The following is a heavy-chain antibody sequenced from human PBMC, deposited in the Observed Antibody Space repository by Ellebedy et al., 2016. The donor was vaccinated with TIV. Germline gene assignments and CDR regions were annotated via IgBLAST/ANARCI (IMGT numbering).Heavy chain of an antibody. D-gene: IGHD2-15*01. CDR1: GFTFDDYA. Sequence: SLKISCAASGFTFDDYAMHWVRQAPGKGLEWDSGISWNSGSIAYADSVKGRFTISRDNAKNSLYLQMNSLRAEDTALYYCAKDRGLIVGLIDYWGQGTLVTVSS. CDR3: AKDRGLIVGLIDY. CDR2: ISWNSGSI. V-gene: IGHV3-9*01. J-gene: IGHJ4*02.